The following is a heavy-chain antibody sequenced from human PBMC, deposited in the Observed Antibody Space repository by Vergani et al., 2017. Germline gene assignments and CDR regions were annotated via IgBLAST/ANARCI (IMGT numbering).Heavy chain of an antibody. Sequence: QVQLVQSGAEVKKPGASVKVSCKASGYTFTSYAMHWVRQAPGQRLEWMGWINAGNGNTKYSQKFQGRVTITRDTSASTAYMELSSLRSEDTAAYYCARAAISIFGVVPDYWGQGTLVTVSS. J-gene: IGHJ4*02. CDR3: ARAAISIFGVVPDY. V-gene: IGHV1-3*01. CDR2: INAGNGNT. CDR1: GYTFTSYA. D-gene: IGHD3-3*02.